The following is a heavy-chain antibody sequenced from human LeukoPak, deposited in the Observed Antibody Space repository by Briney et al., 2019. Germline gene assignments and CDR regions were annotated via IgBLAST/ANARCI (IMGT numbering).Heavy chain of an antibody. V-gene: IGHV4-61*02. CDR3: AREVAAANDY. Sequence: SETLSLTCTVSGGSISSGSYYWSWIRQPAGKGLEWIGRIYTSGSTNYNPSLKSRVTISVDTSKNQFSLKLSSVTAADTAVYYCAREVAAANDYWGQGTLVTVSS. J-gene: IGHJ4*02. CDR1: GGSISSGSYY. D-gene: IGHD6-13*01. CDR2: IYTSGST.